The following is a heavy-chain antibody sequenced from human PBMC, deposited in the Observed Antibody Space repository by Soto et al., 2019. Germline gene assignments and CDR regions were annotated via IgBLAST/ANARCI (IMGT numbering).Heavy chain of an antibody. J-gene: IGHJ4*02. CDR1: GGSISSYY. CDR2: IYYSGST. Sequence: SETLSLTCTVSGGSISSYYWSWIRQPPGKGLEWIGYIYYSGSTNYNPSLKSRVTISVDTSKNQFSLKLSSVTAADTAVYYCARGFSSGGSPYYFDYWGQGTLVTLSS. D-gene: IGHD2-15*01. V-gene: IGHV4-59*01. CDR3: ARGFSSGGSPYYFDY.